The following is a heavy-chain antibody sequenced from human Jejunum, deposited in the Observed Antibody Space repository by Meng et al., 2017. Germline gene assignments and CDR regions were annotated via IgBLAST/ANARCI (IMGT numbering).Heavy chain of an antibody. Sequence: GPLQQLGAGLLKPSETLSLTCAVYGGSISGYFWSWIRQAPGEGLEWVGEFTRGGTTNYNPSLKSRVTISADTSKNQFSLTLSSVSAADTAVYYCARHEVDFDNWGQGTLVTVSS. J-gene: IGHJ4*02. CDR3: ARHEVDFDN. D-gene: IGHD1-26*01. CDR1: GGSISGYF. CDR2: FTRGGTT. V-gene: IGHV4-34*02.